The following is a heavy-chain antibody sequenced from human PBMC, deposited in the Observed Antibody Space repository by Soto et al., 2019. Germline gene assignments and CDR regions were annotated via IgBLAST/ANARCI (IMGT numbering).Heavy chain of an antibody. CDR2: IYTDGTT. CDR1: GDSISDYFY. J-gene: IGHJ4*02. D-gene: IGHD2-15*01. Sequence: SETLSLTCTVSGDSISDYFYWSWIRQPAGKGLEWIGRIYTDGTTKYNPSLKSRVTLSLDKSKNQFSLRLSSVTAADTAVYYFAREVRGGFTGIFDQWGRGSRVTVSS. CDR3: AREVRGGFTGIFDQ. V-gene: IGHV4-4*07.